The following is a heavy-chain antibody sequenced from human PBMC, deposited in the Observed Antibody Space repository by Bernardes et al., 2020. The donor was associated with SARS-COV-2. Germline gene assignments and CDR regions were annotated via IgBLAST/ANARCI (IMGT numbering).Heavy chain of an antibody. CDR1: GGSIRSYY. V-gene: IGHV4-59*01. Sequence: SDTLSLTCTVSGGSIRSYYWSWSRQPPGTGLEWIGYIYYSGRTNYNPSLKSRLTISVDTYKHQFSLKLSSVTAADTAVYYCARDFGVAARENYYYYGMDVWGQGTTVTVAS. CDR3: ARDFGVAARENYYYYGMDV. CDR2: IYYSGRT. J-gene: IGHJ6*02. D-gene: IGHD6-6*01.